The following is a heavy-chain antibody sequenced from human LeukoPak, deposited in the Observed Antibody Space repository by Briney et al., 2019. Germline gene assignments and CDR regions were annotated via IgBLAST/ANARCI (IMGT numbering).Heavy chain of an antibody. CDR3: ARLHSSSWVFDY. D-gene: IGHD6-13*01. Sequence: SRVTISVDTSKNQFSLKLSSVTAADTAVYYCARLHSSSWVFDYWGQGTLVTVSS. V-gene: IGHV4-59*08. J-gene: IGHJ4*02.